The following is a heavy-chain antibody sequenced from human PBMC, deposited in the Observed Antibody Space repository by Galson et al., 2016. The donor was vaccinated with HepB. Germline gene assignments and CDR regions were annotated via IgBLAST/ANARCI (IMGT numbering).Heavy chain of an antibody. J-gene: IGHJ5*02. V-gene: IGHV1-3*01. Sequence: SAKVSCKASRDNLTMYAVHSVRQAPGQRPQWMGWLNAQNGGPRHSNSLEGRITIGRDTSPSTVHMELGRLRSEDTAVYYCGPGPGRSVIRWRGFGRKADWDQYSPVKWFDPWGQGTPVTVSS. CDR2: LNAQNGGP. CDR3: GPGPGRSVIRWRGFGRKADWDQYSPVKWFDP. CDR1: RDNLTMYA. D-gene: IGHD3/OR15-3a*01.